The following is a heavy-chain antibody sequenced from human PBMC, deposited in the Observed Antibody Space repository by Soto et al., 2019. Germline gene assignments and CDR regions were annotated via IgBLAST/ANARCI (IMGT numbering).Heavy chain of an antibody. CDR1: GGSISSYY. J-gene: IGHJ5*02. Sequence: SETLSLTCTVSGGSISSYYWSWIRQPPGKGLEWIGYIYYSGSTNYNPSLKSRVTISVDTSKNQFSLKLSSVTAADTAVYYCARKGGYSYGTSWFDPWGQGTLVTVSS. CDR3: ARKGGYSYGTSWFDP. D-gene: IGHD5-18*01. V-gene: IGHV4-59*01. CDR2: IYYSGST.